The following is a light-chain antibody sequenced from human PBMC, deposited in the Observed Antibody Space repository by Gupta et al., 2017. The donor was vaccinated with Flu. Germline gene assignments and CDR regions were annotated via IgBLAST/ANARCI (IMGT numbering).Light chain of an antibody. Sequence: NVMLTQPHSVSESPGKTVTISCTRSSGSIASNYVEWYPQRPGSAPTTVIYEDNQRPSGVPDRFPGSIDSSSNSTSLTISGLKTEDEADYYCQSYDSSNHVVFGGGTKLTVL. V-gene: IGLV6-57*03. CDR1: SGSIASNY. CDR2: EDN. J-gene: IGLJ2*01. CDR3: QSYDSSNHVV.